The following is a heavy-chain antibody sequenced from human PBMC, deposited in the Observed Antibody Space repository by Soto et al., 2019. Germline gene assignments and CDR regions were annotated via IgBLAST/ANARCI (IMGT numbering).Heavy chain of an antibody. J-gene: IGHJ3*02. CDR2: IYYSGST. D-gene: IGHD2-15*01. V-gene: IGHV4-31*03. Sequence: SETLSLTCTVSGGSISSGDYYWSWIRQHPGKGLEWIGYIYYSGSTYYNPSLKSRVTISVDTSKNQFSLKLRSVTAADTAAYYCAKYCSGGRWYKRGGGAFDIWGQGTMVTVSS. CDR1: GGSISSGDYY. CDR3: AKYCSGGRWYKRGGGAFDI.